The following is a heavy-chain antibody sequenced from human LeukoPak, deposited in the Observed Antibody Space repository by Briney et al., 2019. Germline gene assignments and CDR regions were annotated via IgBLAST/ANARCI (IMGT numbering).Heavy chain of an antibody. Sequence: PSQTLSLTCTLSGGSISSGRYYWSWIRQPAGTGLEWIGRIYTTGSTNYNSFLKSRVTISVDTSKNQFSLKLSSVTAADTAVYYCARQDDWFDPWGLGMLVTVSS. J-gene: IGHJ5*02. V-gene: IGHV4-61*02. D-gene: IGHD2-15*01. CDR3: ARQDDWFDP. CDR1: GGSISSGRYY. CDR2: IYTTGST.